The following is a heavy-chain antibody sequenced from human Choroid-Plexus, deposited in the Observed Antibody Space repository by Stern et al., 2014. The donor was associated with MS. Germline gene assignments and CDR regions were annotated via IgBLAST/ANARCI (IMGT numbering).Heavy chain of an antibody. CDR1: GFTFGSWA. Sequence: VQSGSPLRLSCVASGFTFGSWAMHWVRQAPGKGLEWGAGVSYDGSNKYYADSVKGRFTISRDNSQNTLYMQMSSLRPEDTAVYYCAKDRQYLTYFFDHWGQGSLVTVSS. CDR2: VSYDGSNK. V-gene: IGHV3-30*18. CDR3: AKDRQYLTYFFDH. J-gene: IGHJ5*02. D-gene: IGHD2/OR15-2a*01.